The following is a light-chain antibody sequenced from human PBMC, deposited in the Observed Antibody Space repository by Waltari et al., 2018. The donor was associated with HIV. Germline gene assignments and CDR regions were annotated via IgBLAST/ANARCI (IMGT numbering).Light chain of an antibody. CDR2: RNE. CDR3: AAWDDCLL. J-gene: IGLJ2*01. Sequence: QSVLTQPPSASGTPGQRVTTSCSGSSSNIGSKYVYWYQQLPGTSPKVLHYRNEQRPKRVTFGFSGSKSGASASLAISGLRTEDDADYYCAAWDDCLLFGGETKLTVL. CDR1: SSNIGSKY. V-gene: IGLV1-47*01.